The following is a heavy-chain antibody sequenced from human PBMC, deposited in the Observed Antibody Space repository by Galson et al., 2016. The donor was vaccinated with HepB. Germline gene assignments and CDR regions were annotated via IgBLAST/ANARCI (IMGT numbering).Heavy chain of an antibody. Sequence: PALVKPTQTLTLTCTFSGFSLSTSGMSVSWIRQPPGKALEWLALITWDDDIYYSPSLKTRLTDSKDTSNNQAVLTMTNMDPLGTGTYYCARIHLTTGRLDAFDVWGRGTLVTVSS. CDR2: ITWDDDI. CDR3: ARIHLTTGRLDAFDV. CDR1: GFSLSTSGMS. J-gene: IGHJ3*01. V-gene: IGHV2-70*01. D-gene: IGHD1-1*01.